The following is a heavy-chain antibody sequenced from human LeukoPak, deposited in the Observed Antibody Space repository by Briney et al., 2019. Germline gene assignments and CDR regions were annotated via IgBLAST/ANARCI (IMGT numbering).Heavy chain of an antibody. CDR1: GFTFSSYV. J-gene: IGHJ1*01. CDR3: ARSTMILGVGNLQE. Sequence: GGSLRLSCAASGFTFSSYVMNWLRQAPGEGLEWVSTISGSDDRTFYADSVKGRFTISRDNSKNTVYLQMNSLRAEDTALYYCARSTMILGVGNLQEWSQATLVTVSS. V-gene: IGHV3-23*01. D-gene: IGHD3/OR15-3a*01. CDR2: ISGSDDRT.